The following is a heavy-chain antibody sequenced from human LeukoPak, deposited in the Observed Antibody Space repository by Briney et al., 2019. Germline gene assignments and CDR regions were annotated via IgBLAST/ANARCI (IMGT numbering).Heavy chain of an antibody. V-gene: IGHV1-24*01. D-gene: IGHD2-2*01. CDR1: GYTLTELS. Sequence: GASVKVSCKVSGYTLTELSMHWVRQAPGKGLEWMGGFDPEDGETIYAQKFQGRVTMTEDTSTDTAYMELSSLRSEDTAVYYCATEWHCSCTSCESPSYYYYGMDVWGQGTTVTVSS. CDR3: ATEWHCSCTSCESPSYYYYGMDV. J-gene: IGHJ6*02. CDR2: FDPEDGET.